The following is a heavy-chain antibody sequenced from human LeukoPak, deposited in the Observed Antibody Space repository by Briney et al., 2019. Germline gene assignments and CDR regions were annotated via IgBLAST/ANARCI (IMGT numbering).Heavy chain of an antibody. V-gene: IGHV3-48*02. Sequence: QSGGSLRLSCAASGFTFSTYRKNGVRQAPGKGLEWLSYINIDSSTIYYTDSLKGRFTISRDNAKKSLYLQMNSLRDEDTAVYYCARATSTSGPTFDFWSQGTLVTVSS. J-gene: IGHJ4*02. CDR3: ARATSTSGPTFDF. D-gene: IGHD6-19*01. CDR2: INIDSSTI. CDR1: GFTFSTYR.